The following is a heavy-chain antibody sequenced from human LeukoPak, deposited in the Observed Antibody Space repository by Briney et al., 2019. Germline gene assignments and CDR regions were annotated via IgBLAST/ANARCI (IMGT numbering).Heavy chain of an antibody. CDR2: ISTVSSYI. D-gene: IGHD2-15*01. CDR3: ARESTSYSLDY. V-gene: IGHV3-21*01. Sequence: GGSLRLSCAASGFSFTTYTMHWVRQAPGKGLEWVSCISTVSSYIYYGDSVKGRFAISRDNSKTSLYLQMNSLRAEDTAVYYCARESTSYSLDYWGQGTLVTVSS. CDR1: GFSFTTYT. J-gene: IGHJ4*02.